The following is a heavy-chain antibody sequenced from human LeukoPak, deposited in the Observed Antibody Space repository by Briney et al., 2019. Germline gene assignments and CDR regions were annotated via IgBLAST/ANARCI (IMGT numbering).Heavy chain of an antibody. CDR3: ARDLAARPLGYYYYHMDV. CDR2: IIPIFGTA. CDR1: GGTFSSYA. V-gene: IGHV1-69*05. J-gene: IGHJ6*03. Sequence: SVKVSCKASGGTFSSYAISWVRQAPGQGLEWMGRIIPIFGTANYAQKFQGRVTITTDESTSTAYMELSSLRSEDTAVYYCARDLAARPLGYYYYHMDVWGKGTTVTVSS. D-gene: IGHD6-6*01.